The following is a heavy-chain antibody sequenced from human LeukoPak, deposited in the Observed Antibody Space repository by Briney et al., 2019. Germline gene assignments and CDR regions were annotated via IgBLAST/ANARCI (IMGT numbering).Heavy chain of an antibody. CDR2: IWPIDSDT. J-gene: IGHJ4*02. D-gene: IGHD3-10*01. CDR1: GYSFSSFW. CDR3: ARSPFRGVMVDY. Sequence: GESLKISFQGSGYSFSSFWIAWVRPMPGKGLEWMGIIWPIDSDTIYSPSFQGQVTISVDKSISTAYLQWSSLKASDTAMYYCARSPFRGVMVDYWGQGTLVTVSS. V-gene: IGHV5-51*01.